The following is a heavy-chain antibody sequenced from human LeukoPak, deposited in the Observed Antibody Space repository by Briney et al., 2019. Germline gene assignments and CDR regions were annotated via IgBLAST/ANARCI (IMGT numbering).Heavy chain of an antibody. CDR1: GFTFTNYA. D-gene: IGHD6-13*01. CDR3: AKDRSQLVPNYFDY. J-gene: IGHJ4*02. CDR2: IRYDGSNK. V-gene: IGHV3-30*02. Sequence: GGSLRLSCAASGFTFTNYAMSWVRQAPGKGLEWVAFIRYDGSNKYYADSVKGRFTISRDNSKNTLYLQMNSLRAEDTAVYYCAKDRSQLVPNYFDYWGQGTLVTVSS.